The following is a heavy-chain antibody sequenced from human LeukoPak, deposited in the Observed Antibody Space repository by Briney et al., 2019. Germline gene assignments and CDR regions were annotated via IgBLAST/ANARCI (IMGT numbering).Heavy chain of an antibody. J-gene: IGHJ4*02. V-gene: IGHV3-7*01. CDR2: INEDGREK. CDR1: GFIFSTYA. Sequence: GGSLRLSCATSGFIFSTYALSWVRQAPGKGPEWVANINEDGREKYYVDSVKGRFTISRDNGKNSLYLEMNSLRADDTAVYFCVQGGHFDFWGQGAPVTVSS. D-gene: IGHD3-16*01. CDR3: VQGGHFDF.